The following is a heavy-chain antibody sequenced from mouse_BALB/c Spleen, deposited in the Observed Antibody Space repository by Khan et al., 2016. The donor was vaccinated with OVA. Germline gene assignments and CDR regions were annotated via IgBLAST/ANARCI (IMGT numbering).Heavy chain of an antibody. CDR1: GYSFTGYY. Sequence: VQLKESGPDLVKPGASVKMSCKASGYSFTGYYMNWVKKSHGKSLESIGRVNPNTGNINYNQKFKDKAILIVDTSSSTAYMEISSLTSKDSAVYYCARGYDFFAYWGQGTLVTVSA. J-gene: IGHJ3*01. V-gene: IGHV1-26*01. CDR2: VNPNTGNI. CDR3: ARGYDFFAY. D-gene: IGHD2-14*01.